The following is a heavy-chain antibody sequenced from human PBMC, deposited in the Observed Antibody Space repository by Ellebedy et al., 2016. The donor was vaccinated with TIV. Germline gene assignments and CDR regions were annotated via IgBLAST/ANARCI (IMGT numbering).Heavy chain of an antibody. Sequence: GSLRLXXAASGFTFSSYGMHWIRQLPGKGLEWIGYIYYSGSTNYNPSLKSRVTISVDTSKNQFSLKLSSVTAADTAVYYCARGGPFGELYAAGDNWFDPWGQGTLVTVSS. CDR3: ARGGPFGELYAAGDNWFDP. D-gene: IGHD3-10*01. J-gene: IGHJ5*02. CDR1: GFTFSSYG. V-gene: IGHV4-59*01. CDR2: IYYSGST.